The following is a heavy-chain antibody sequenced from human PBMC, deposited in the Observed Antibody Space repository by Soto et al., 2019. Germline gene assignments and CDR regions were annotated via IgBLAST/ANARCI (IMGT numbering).Heavy chain of an antibody. D-gene: IGHD6-6*01. V-gene: IGHV1-69*01. J-gene: IGHJ6*02. CDR2: IIPIFGTA. Sequence: QVQLVQSVAEVKKPGSSVKVSCKASGGTFSSYAISWVRQAPGQGLEWMGGIIPIFGTANYAQKFQGRVTITADESTSTEYMELRSLRSEDTAVYYCARFKWIAARLNGMDVWGQGTTVTVSS. CDR3: ARFKWIAARLNGMDV. CDR1: GGTFSSYA.